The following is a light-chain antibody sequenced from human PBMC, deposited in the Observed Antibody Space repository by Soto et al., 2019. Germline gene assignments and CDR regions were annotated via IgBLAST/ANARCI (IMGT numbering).Light chain of an antibody. Sequence: DIQMTQSPSSLSASVGDRVTITCRASQSINKYLNWYRQKPGNAPELLIYAASSLQNGVPSTFSGSGSGTDFTLTISSLQPEDFATYYCQQSYDSPLTFGGGTKVEIK. V-gene: IGKV1-39*01. J-gene: IGKJ4*01. CDR1: QSINKY. CDR2: AAS. CDR3: QQSYDSPLT.